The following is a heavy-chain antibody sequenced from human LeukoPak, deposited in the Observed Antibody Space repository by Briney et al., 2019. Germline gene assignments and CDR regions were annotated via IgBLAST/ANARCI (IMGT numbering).Heavy chain of an antibody. D-gene: IGHD3-10*01. CDR3: AKDGPDYYGSGGYDY. CDR1: GFTFSNYA. V-gene: IGHV3-23*01. CDR2: ISGSGGST. Sequence: GGSLRLSCAASGFTFSNYAMSWVRQAPGKGLEWVSAISGSGGSTYYADSVKGRFTISRDNSKNTLYLQMNSLRADDTAVYYCAKDGPDYYGSGGYDYWGQGTLVTVSS. J-gene: IGHJ4*02.